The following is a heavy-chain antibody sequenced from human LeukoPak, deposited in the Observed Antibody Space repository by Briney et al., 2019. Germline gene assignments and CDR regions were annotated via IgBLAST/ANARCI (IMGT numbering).Heavy chain of an antibody. CDR2: IYYSGST. D-gene: IGHD3-10*01. J-gene: IGHJ4*02. CDR3: ARVQGLWFGELFYFDY. V-gene: IGHV4-39*01. CDR1: GGSISSSSYY. Sequence: SETLSLTCTVSGGSISSSSYYWGWIRQPPGKGLEWIGSIYYSGSTYYNPSLKSRVTISVDTSKNQFSLKLSSVTAADTAVYYCARVQGLWFGELFYFDYWGQRTLVTVSS.